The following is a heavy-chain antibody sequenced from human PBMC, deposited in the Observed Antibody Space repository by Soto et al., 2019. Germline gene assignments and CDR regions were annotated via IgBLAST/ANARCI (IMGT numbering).Heavy chain of an antibody. CDR3: AKDYYDSSGYYPPALLFDY. CDR1: GYTFTSYA. Sequence: GASVKVSCKASGYTFTSYAMHWVRQAPGQRLEWMGWINAGNGNTKYSQKFQGRVTITRDTSASTAYMELSSLRSEDTAVYYCAKDYYDSSGYYPPALLFDYWGQRTLVTVSS. J-gene: IGHJ4*02. V-gene: IGHV1-3*01. CDR2: INAGNGNT. D-gene: IGHD3-22*01.